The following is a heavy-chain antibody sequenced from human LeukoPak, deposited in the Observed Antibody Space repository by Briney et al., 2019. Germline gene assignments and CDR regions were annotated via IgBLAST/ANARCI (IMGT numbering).Heavy chain of an antibody. CDR3: AREATYYTYSSGWKKGYYFDY. CDR1: GESFSGYY. D-gene: IGHD6-19*01. V-gene: IGHV4-34*01. Sequence: SETLSLTCVVYGESFSGYYWTWIRQPPGKGLEWIGEINHSGSTNYNPSLKSRVTISVDTSKNQFSLKLSSVTAADTAVYYCAREATYYTYSSGWKKGYYFDYWGQGTLVTVSS. J-gene: IGHJ4*02. CDR2: INHSGST.